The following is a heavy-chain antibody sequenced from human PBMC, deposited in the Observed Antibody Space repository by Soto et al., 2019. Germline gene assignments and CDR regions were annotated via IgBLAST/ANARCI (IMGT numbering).Heavy chain of an antibody. V-gene: IGHV1-2*04. CDR3: ARDLSYIPQPPGDYYYGMDV. D-gene: IGHD1-1*01. Sequence: ASVKVSCKASGYTFTSYAMHWVRQAPGQGLEWMGWINPNSGGTNYAQKFQGWVTMTRDTSISTAYMELSRLRSDDTAVYYCARDLSYIPQPPGDYYYGMDVWGQGTTVTVSS. CDR1: GYTFTSYA. CDR2: INPNSGGT. J-gene: IGHJ6*02.